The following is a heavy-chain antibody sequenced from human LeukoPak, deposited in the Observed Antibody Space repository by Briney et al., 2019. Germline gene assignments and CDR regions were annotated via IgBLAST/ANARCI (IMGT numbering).Heavy chain of an antibody. Sequence: SETLSLTCAVYGGSFSGYHWSWIRQNTGKGLEWIGEIDPYGGSNYNPSLKSRVTISVDTYKNQFSLKLSSVTAADTAVYYCARRDYDFWSGFKTGLWFDPWGQGTLVTVSS. V-gene: IGHV4-34*01. CDR1: GGSFSGYH. CDR3: ARRDYDFWSGFKTGLWFDP. D-gene: IGHD3-3*01. CDR2: IDPYGGS. J-gene: IGHJ5*02.